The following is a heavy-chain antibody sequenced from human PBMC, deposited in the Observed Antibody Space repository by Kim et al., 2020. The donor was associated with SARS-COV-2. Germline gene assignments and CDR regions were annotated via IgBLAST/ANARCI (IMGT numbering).Heavy chain of an antibody. J-gene: IGHJ4*02. CDR2: ISPSGDNT. CDR1: GFIFSHYA. Sequence: GGSLRLSCAGSGFIFSHYAMSWVRQAPGKGLEWVSAISPSGDNTYYTDSVKGRFTISRDNSKHTLYLLMNSLRAEDTATYYCANSQDLGFGESYWGQGTLVTVSS. D-gene: IGHD3-10*01. CDR3: ANSQDLGFGESY. V-gene: IGHV3-23*01.